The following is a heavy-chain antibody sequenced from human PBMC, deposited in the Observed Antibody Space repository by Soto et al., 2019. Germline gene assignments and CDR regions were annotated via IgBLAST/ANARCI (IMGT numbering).Heavy chain of an antibody. V-gene: IGHV4-39*01. D-gene: IGHD2-21*02. CDR1: GGSISSSSYY. J-gene: IGHJ4*02. CDR3: ARSTSGAYCGGDCYSRIY. Sequence: SETLSLTCTVSGGSISSSSYYWGWIRQPPGKGLEWIGSIYYSGSTYYNPSLKSRVTISVDTSKNQFSLKLSSVTAADTAVYYCARSTSGAYCGGDCYSRIYWGQGTLVTISS. CDR2: IYYSGST.